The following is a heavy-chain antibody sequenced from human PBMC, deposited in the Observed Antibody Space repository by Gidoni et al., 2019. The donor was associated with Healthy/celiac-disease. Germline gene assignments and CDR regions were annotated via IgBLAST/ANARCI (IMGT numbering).Heavy chain of an antibody. CDR1: GGSISSYY. Sequence: QVQLQESGPGLVKPSETLSLTCTVSGGSISSYYWSWIRQPPGKGLEWIGYIYYSGSTNYNPSLKSRVTISVDTSKNQFSLKLSSVTAADTAVYYCAGQTAWIRDAFDIWGQGTMVTVSS. J-gene: IGHJ3*02. CDR2: IYYSGST. CDR3: AGQTAWIRDAFDI. V-gene: IGHV4-59*08. D-gene: IGHD5-18*01.